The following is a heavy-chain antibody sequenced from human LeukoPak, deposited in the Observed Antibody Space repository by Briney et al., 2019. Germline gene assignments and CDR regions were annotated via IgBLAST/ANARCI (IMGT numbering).Heavy chain of an antibody. CDR1: GFTFSSYA. CDR2: ISYDGSNK. V-gene: IGHV3-30-3*01. CDR3: AREDSRGYYYYGMDV. Sequence: GRSLRLSCAAFGFTFSSYAMHWVRQAPGKGLEWVAVISYDGSNKYYADSVKGRFTISRDNSKNTLYLQMNSLRAEDTAVYYCAREDSRGYYYYGMDVWGQGTTVTVSS. D-gene: IGHD4-11*01. J-gene: IGHJ6*02.